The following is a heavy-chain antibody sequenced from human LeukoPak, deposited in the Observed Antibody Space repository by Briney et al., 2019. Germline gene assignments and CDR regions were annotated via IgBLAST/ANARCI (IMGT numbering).Heavy chain of an antibody. V-gene: IGHV3-21*04. CDR1: AFSLNAYN. CDR2: ISYTGTYI. J-gene: IGHJ4*02. CDR3: VRDRGTYRPIDY. Sequence: GGSLRLSCAASAFSLNAYNMNWVRQAPGRGLEWVSSISYTGTYIYYADSVKGRFTISRDNAQNSLYLQMNSLRAEDTAIYYCVRDRGTYRPIDYWGQGTLVTVSS. D-gene: IGHD1-26*01.